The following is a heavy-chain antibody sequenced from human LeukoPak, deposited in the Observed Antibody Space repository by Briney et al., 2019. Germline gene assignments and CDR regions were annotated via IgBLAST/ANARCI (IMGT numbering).Heavy chain of an antibody. V-gene: IGHV1-8*03. CDR3: ARGRLSLTHIAAAGTEDHYYYYYYMDV. CDR2: MNPNSGNT. D-gene: IGHD6-13*01. CDR1: GYTFTSYD. J-gene: IGHJ6*03. Sequence: ASVKVSCKASGYTFTSYDINWVRQATGQGLEWMGWMNPNSGNTGYAQKFQGRVTITRNTSISTAYMELSSLRSEDTAVYYCARGRLSLTHIAAAGTEDHYYYYYYMDVWGKGTTVTVSS.